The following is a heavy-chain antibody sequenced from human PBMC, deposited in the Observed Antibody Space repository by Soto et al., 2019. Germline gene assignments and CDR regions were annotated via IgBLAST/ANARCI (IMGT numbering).Heavy chain of an antibody. CDR3: ALRGQWLAGIDY. D-gene: IGHD6-19*01. CDR1: GGSISSSNW. Sequence: QVQLQESGPGLVKPSGTLSLTCAVSGGSISSSNWWSWVRQPPGKGLEWIGEIYHSGSTNYNPSLKGRVTISVDKSKNQYSLKLSSVTAAAPAVYYCALRGQWLAGIDYWGQGTLVTVSS. CDR2: IYHSGST. V-gene: IGHV4-4*02. J-gene: IGHJ4*02.